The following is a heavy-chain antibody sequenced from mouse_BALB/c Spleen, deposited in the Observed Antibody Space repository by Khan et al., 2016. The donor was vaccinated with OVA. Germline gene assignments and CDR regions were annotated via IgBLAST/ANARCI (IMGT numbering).Heavy chain of an antibody. J-gene: IGHJ1*01. D-gene: IGHD1-1*01. Sequence: EVQLQESGPSLVKPSQTLSLTCSVTGDSITSGYWNWIRKFPGNKLEYMGYINYSGSTYYNPSLKSRISITRDTSRNQYYLQLNSVTTEDTATYXSARPGSGYVDWYFDVWGAGTTVTVSS. V-gene: IGHV3-8*02. CDR1: GDSITSGY. CDR2: INYSGST. CDR3: ARPGSGYVDWYFDV.